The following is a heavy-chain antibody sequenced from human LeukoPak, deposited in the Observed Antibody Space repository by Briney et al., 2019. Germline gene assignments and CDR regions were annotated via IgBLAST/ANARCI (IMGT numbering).Heavy chain of an antibody. CDR2: IYYSGST. Sequence: SETLSLTCTVSGGSISSYYWSWIRQPPGKGLEWIGYIYYSGSTNYNPSLKSRVTISVDTSKNQFSLKLSSVTAADTAVYYCARVRSSSTLVGQVAYGMDVWGQGTTVTVSS. V-gene: IGHV4-59*01. CDR1: GGSISSYY. J-gene: IGHJ6*02. CDR3: ARVRSSSTLVGQVAYGMDV. D-gene: IGHD2-15*01.